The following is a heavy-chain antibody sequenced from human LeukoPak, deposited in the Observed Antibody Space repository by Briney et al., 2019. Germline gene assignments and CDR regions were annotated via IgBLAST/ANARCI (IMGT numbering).Heavy chain of an antibody. J-gene: IGHJ5*02. D-gene: IGHD3-22*01. V-gene: IGHV3-30*18. CDR3: AKNSDFDSSGLSP. CDR2: ISSDGNNK. Sequence: AGGSLRLSCAASGFTFTNYDMHWVRQAPGKGLEWVALISSDGNNKYYADSVKGRFTISRDTSKNTVYLQMNSLRPEDTAVYYCAKNSDFDSSGLSPWGQGNLVTVSS. CDR1: GFTFTNYD.